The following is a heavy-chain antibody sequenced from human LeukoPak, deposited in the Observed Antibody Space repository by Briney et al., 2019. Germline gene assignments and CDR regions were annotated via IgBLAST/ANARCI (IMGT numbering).Heavy chain of an antibody. J-gene: IGHJ5*02. D-gene: IGHD6-13*01. CDR1: GGPFDSHY. V-gene: IGHV4-59*08. CDR3: ARGVAVGGTTHFDP. Sequence: PSETLSLTCTVSGGPFDSHYWTWIRQPPGKGLEWIAFIYHSGSAVYSPSLRSRVTMSVDRSKRQFSLNLSSVTAADTAVYYCARGVAVGGTTHFDPWGRGTLVTVSS. CDR2: IYHSGSA.